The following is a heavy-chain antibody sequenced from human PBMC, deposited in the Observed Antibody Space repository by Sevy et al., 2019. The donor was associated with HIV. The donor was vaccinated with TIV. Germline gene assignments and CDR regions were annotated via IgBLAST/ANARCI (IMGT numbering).Heavy chain of an antibody. CDR3: ARDRGSSSWTHFDY. Sequence: GGSLRLSCAASGFTFSSYSMNWVRQAPGKGLEWVSYISSGSSTIYYADSVKGRFTMSRDNAKNSLYLQMNSLRDEDTAVYYCARDRGSSSWTHFDYWGQGTLVTVSS. CDR2: ISSGSSTI. CDR1: GFTFSSYS. D-gene: IGHD6-13*01. V-gene: IGHV3-48*02. J-gene: IGHJ4*02.